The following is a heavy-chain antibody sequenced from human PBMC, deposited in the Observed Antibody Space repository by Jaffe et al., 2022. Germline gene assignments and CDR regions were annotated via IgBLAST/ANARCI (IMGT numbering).Heavy chain of an antibody. V-gene: IGHV4-38-2*02. Sequence: QVQLQESGPGLVKPSETLSLTCAVSGYSISSGYYWGWIRQPPGKGLEWIGSIYHSGSTYYNPSLKSRVTISVDTSKNQFSLKLSSVTAADTAVYYCARDNDILTGYRRGAFDIWGQGTMVTVSS. CDR1: GYSISSGYY. CDR2: IYHSGST. J-gene: IGHJ3*02. CDR3: ARDNDILTGYRRGAFDI. D-gene: IGHD3-9*01.